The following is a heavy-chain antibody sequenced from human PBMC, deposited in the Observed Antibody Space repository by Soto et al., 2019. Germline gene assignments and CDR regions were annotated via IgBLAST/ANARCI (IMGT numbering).Heavy chain of an antibody. CDR3: ARETAYNTAMVGPYYYYGMDV. CDR2: IWYDGSNK. CDR1: GFTFSSYG. D-gene: IGHD5-18*01. Sequence: PGGSLRLSCAASGFTFSSYGMHWVRQAPGKGLEWVAVIWYDGSNKYYADSVKGRFTISRDNSKNTLYLQMNSLRAEDTAVYYCARETAYNTAMVGPYYYYGMDVWGQGTTVTVSS. V-gene: IGHV3-33*01. J-gene: IGHJ6*02.